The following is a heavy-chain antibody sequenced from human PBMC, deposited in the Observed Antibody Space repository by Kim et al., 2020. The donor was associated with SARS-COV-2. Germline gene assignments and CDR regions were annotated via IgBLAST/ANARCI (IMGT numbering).Heavy chain of an antibody. Sequence: TTTYNPALQSRITISVDTSKNQFSLNLNSVTAADTAVYYCARGGGLNYFDPWGQGTLVTVSS. V-gene: IGHV4-59*09. CDR3: ARGGGLNYFDP. D-gene: IGHD4-4*01. CDR2: TT. J-gene: IGHJ5*02.